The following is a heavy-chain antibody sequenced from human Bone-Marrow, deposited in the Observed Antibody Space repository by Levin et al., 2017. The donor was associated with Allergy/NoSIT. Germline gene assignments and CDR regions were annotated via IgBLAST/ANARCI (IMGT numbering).Heavy chain of an antibody. D-gene: IGHD6-13*01. CDR1: GGSISGGGYY. CDR2: IYYRGAT. CDR3: ARVRAAAGKGWFDS. Sequence: SETLSLTCTIPGGSISGGGYYGSWIRQSPGKGLEWIGHIYYRGATYYNPSLESRLSISVDASRNQVSLKLSSVTAADTAVYYCARVRAAAGKGWFDSWGQGTLVTVSS. V-gene: IGHV4-31*03. J-gene: IGHJ5*01.